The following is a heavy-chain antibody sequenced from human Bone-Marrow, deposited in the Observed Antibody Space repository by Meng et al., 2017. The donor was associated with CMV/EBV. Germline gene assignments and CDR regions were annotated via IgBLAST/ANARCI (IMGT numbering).Heavy chain of an antibody. CDR1: GFTFSSYW. CDR3: ARNKYLYYYYGMDV. CDR2: FNSDGNTT. D-gene: IGHD2-2*01. Sequence: GESLKISCAASGFTFSSYWIYWVRQAPGKGLVWVARFNSDGNTTNYADSVKGRFTMSRDNAKNTLHLQMNSLRAEDTAVYYCARNKYLYYYYGMDVWGQGTTVNVSS. V-gene: IGHV3-74*01. J-gene: IGHJ6*02.